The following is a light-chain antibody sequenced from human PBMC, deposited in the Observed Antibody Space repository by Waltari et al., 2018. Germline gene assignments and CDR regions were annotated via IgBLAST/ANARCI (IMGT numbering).Light chain of an antibody. CDR1: SSDVGSYNL. Sequence: QSALTQPASVSGSPGQSITISCTGTSSDVGSYNLVSWYQQHPGKAPKLMIYEDTKRPFGVSDRLSGCKSGNTAFLTISGLQAEDEADYYCCSYAGSSPHVVFGGGTKLTVL. CDR2: EDT. V-gene: IGLV2-23*01. CDR3: CSYAGSSPHVV. J-gene: IGLJ2*01.